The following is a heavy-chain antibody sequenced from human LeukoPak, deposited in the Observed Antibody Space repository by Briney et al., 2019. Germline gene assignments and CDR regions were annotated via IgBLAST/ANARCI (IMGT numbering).Heavy chain of an antibody. CDR3: ARPSRGSGFNYGYSGYFDY. CDR1: GGSISNTDSY. CDR2: ITYSGST. J-gene: IGHJ4*02. D-gene: IGHD5-18*01. Sequence: PSETLSLTCTVSGGSISNTDSYWGWVRQPPGKGLEWIGCITYSGSTYYNPPLRSRVTISIDTSKNQFSLKLTSVTAADTAVYYCARPSRGSGFNYGYSGYFDYWGQGTLVTVSS. V-gene: IGHV4-39*01.